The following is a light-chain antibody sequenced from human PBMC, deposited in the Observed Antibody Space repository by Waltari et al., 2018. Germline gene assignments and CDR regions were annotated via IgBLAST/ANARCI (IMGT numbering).Light chain of an antibody. J-gene: IGLJ2*01. Sequence: QSALTQPPSVSGSPGQSVTISCTGTSSDVGSYTRVSWYQQPPGTAPKLMMYEVSNRPSGVPDRFSGSKSGNTASLTISGLQAEDEADYYCSSYTSISTYVVFGGGTKVTVL. V-gene: IGLV2-18*02. CDR2: EVS. CDR3: SSYTSISTYVV. CDR1: SSDVGSYTR.